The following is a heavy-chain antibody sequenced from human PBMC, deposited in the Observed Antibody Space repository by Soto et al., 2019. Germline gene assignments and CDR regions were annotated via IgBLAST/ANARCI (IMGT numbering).Heavy chain of an antibody. Sequence: HLVESGGGLVQPGGSLRLSCGAPGFTFSNYWMTWVRQAPGKGLEWVANINPAGSENRYVDTVKGRFTMSRDNAKNSLFLQIDSLRAEGTAVYYCAGWGQQNYWGLGTLVTVSS. CDR3: AGWGQQNY. CDR1: GFTFSNYW. V-gene: IGHV3-7*05. J-gene: IGHJ4*02. CDR2: INPAGSEN. D-gene: IGHD3-16*01.